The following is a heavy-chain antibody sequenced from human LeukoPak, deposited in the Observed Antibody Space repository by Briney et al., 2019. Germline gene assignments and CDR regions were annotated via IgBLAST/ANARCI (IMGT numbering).Heavy chain of an antibody. CDR3: AREYNGGLDY. CDR1: GFTFSNYW. V-gene: IGHV3-74*01. Sequence: GGSLRLSCAASGFTFSNYWMQWVRQTPGKGLVWVANIETDGTTIHYADSVKGRFTISRDNAENTVYLQMNSLRAEDTGVYHCAREYNGGLDYWGQGTLVTVSS. D-gene: IGHD5-12*01. CDR2: IETDGTTI. J-gene: IGHJ4*02.